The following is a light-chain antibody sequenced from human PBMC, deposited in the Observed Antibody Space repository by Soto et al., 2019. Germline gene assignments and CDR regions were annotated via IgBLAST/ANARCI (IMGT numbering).Light chain of an antibody. CDR1: ESTSGY. CDR3: QQRSNI. CDR2: DAS. Sequence: EIVLTQSPATLSLSPGDTATLSCRASESTSGYLAWYQQKPGQAPSLLIYDASNRATGIPARFSGSGSGTDFTLTISSLEPEDFAVYYCQQRSNIFGPGTKVDIK. J-gene: IGKJ3*01. V-gene: IGKV3-11*01.